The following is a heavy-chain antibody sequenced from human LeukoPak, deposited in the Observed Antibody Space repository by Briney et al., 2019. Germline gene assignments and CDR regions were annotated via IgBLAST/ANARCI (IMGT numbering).Heavy chain of an antibody. Sequence: GASVKLSCKASGYTFTSYYMHWVRQAPGQGLECMGIVNPSCGSTSYSQKFQGRVTMTRDMSTSTVYMELSRLRSEDTAVYSCARGGVKWELITVLFVESAFDIWGQGTMVTVSS. CDR1: GYTFTSYY. J-gene: IGHJ3*02. D-gene: IGHD1-26*01. CDR3: ARGGVKWELITVLFVESAFDI. V-gene: IGHV1-46*01. CDR2: VNPSCGST.